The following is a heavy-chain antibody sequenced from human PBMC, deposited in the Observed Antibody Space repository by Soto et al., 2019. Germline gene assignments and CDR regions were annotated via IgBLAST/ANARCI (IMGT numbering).Heavy chain of an antibody. CDR3: ARDPVTGYYGSESDAFDI. CDR1: GFTFSSYG. V-gene: IGHV3-33*01. CDR2: IWYDGSNK. Sequence: GGSLRLSCAASGFTFSSYGMHWVRQAPGKGLEWVAVIWYDGSNKYYADSVKGRFTISRDNSKNTLYLQMNSLRAEDTAVYYCARDPVTGYYGSESDAFDIWGQGTMVTVSS. D-gene: IGHD3-10*01. J-gene: IGHJ3*02.